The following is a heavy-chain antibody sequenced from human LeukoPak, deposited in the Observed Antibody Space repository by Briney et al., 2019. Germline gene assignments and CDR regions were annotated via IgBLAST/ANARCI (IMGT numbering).Heavy chain of an antibody. Sequence: ASVKVSCKASGDTFTGYYMHWVRQAPGQGLEWMGWINPDSGGAEYAQKFQGRVTMTRDTSITAAYMELSGLRSDDTAVYYCAREGWYTGNPLRGNWFDPWGQGTLVTVSS. CDR2: INPDSGGA. J-gene: IGHJ5*02. V-gene: IGHV1-2*02. CDR1: GDTFTGYY. D-gene: IGHD1-26*01. CDR3: AREGWYTGNPLRGNWFDP.